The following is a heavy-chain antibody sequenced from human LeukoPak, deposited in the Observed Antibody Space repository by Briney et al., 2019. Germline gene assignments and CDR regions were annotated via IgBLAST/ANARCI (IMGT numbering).Heavy chain of an antibody. CDR2: IYPADSDT. CDR1: GYTFTSYW. J-gene: IGHJ4*02. Sequence: GESLKISCKGSGYTFTSYWIGWVRQMPGKGLEWMGIIYPADSDTRYSPSFQGQVTISADKSISTAYLQWSSLKASDTAMYYCARPIAAAGAGFDYWGQGTLVTVSS. CDR3: ARPIAAAGAGFDY. V-gene: IGHV5-51*01. D-gene: IGHD6-13*01.